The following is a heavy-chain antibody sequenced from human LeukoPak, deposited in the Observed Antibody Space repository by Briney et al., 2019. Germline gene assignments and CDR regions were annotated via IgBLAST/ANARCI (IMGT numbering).Heavy chain of an antibody. D-gene: IGHD1-26*01. CDR2: IKQDESEK. CDR1: GFSLSTYW. CDR3: ATYSGAHHKTFDD. Sequence: GGSLRLSCAASGFSLSTYWMSWVRQAPGKGLEWVANIKQDESEKDYVDSVKGRFTISRDNAKNSLYLQMSSLRAEDTAVYYCATYSGAHHKTFDDWGQGTMVTVSS. V-gene: IGHV3-7*03. J-gene: IGHJ4*02.